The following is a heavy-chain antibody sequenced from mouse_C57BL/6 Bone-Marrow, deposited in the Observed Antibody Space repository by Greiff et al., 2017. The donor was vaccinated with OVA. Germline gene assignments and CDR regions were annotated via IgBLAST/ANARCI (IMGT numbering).Heavy chain of an antibody. V-gene: IGHV1-15*01. D-gene: IGHD2-5*01. CDR3: TRSYSNYGDFDY. Sequence: QAQLQQSGAELVRPGASVTLSCKASGYTFTDYEMHWVKQTPVHGLEWIGAIDPETGGTAYNQKFKGKAILTAEKSSSTAYMELRSLTSEDSAVYYCTRSYSNYGDFDYWGQGTTLTVSS. J-gene: IGHJ2*01. CDR1: GYTFTDYE. CDR2: IDPETGGT.